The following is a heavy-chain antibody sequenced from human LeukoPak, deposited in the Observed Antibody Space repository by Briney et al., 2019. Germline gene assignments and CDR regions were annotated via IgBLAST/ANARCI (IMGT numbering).Heavy chain of an antibody. CDR1: GYTFTSYG. CDR3: ARDRGKGHDSSGYDFDY. Sequence: ASVKVSCKASGYTFTSYGISWVRQAPGQGLEWMGWISAYNGNTNYAQKLQGRVTMTTDTSTSTAYMELRSLRSDDTAVYYCARDRGKGHDSSGYDFDYWGQGTLVTVSS. D-gene: IGHD3-22*01. CDR2: ISAYNGNT. V-gene: IGHV1-18*01. J-gene: IGHJ4*02.